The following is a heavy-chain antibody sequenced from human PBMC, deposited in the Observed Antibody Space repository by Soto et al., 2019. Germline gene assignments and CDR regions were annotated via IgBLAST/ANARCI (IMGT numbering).Heavy chain of an antibody. Sequence: PGGSLRLSCAASGFTFDDYAMHWVRQAPGKGLEWVSGISWNSGSIGYADSVKGRFTISRDNAKNSLYLQMNSLRAEDTALYYFAKDRNDFWSGYSNWFDPWGQGTLVTVSS. J-gene: IGHJ5*02. V-gene: IGHV3-9*01. CDR2: ISWNSGSI. CDR1: GFTFDDYA. D-gene: IGHD3-3*01. CDR3: AKDRNDFWSGYSNWFDP.